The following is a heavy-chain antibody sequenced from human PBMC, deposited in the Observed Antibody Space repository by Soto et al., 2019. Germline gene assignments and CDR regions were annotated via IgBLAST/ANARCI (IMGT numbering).Heavy chain of an antibody. CDR1: GFTFSSYG. CDR3: ARGYGSGSYVLDY. CDR2: ISYDGSDT. D-gene: IGHD3-10*01. V-gene: IGHV3-33*01. J-gene: IGHJ4*02. Sequence: QVQLVESGGDVVQPGRSLRLCCAASGFTFSSYGIHWVRQAPGKGLEWVALISYDGSDTNYADSVKGRFTISRDNSKNTLYLQVNSLRAEDTAVYYCARGYGSGSYVLDYWGQGTLVSVSS.